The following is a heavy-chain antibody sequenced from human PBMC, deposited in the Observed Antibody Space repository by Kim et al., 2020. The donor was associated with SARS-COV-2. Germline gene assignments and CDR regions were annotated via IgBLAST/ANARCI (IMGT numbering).Heavy chain of an antibody. CDR2: ISSSSSYI. CDR3: ARESRTYYYDSSGYYYPYYFDY. V-gene: IGHV3-21*01. CDR1: GFTFSSYS. J-gene: IGHJ4*02. Sequence: GGSLRLSCAASGFTFSSYSMNWVRQAPGKGLEWVSSISSSSSYIYYADSVKGRFTISRDNAKNSLYLQMNSLRAEDTAVYYCARESRTYYYDSSGYYYPYYFDYWGQGTLVTVSS. D-gene: IGHD3-22*01.